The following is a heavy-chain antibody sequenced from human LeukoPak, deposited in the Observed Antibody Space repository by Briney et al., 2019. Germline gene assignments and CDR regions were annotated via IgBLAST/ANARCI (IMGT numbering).Heavy chain of an antibody. CDR2: IYSGGST. Sequence: PGGSLRLSCAASGFTVPSNYMSWVRQAPGKGLQGVSVIYSGGSTYYADSVKGRFTISRDNSKNTLYLQMNSLRAEDTAVYYCAISGYSYGSFDYWGQGTLVTVSS. CDR3: AISGYSYGSFDY. V-gene: IGHV3-53*01. D-gene: IGHD5-18*01. CDR1: GFTVPSNY. J-gene: IGHJ4*02.